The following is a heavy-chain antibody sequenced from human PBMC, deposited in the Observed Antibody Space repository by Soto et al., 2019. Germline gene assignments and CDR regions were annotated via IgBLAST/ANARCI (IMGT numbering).Heavy chain of an antibody. J-gene: IGHJ4*02. D-gene: IGHD4-17*01. CDR2: ISSSGSTI. V-gene: IGHV3-48*03. CDR1: GFTFSSYE. CDR3: ARDGRLYGDYVFDY. Sequence: EVQLVGSGGGLVQPGGSLRLSCAASGFTFSSYEMNWVRQAPGKGLEWVSYISSSGSTIYYADSVKGRFTISRDNAKNSLYLQMNSLRAEDTAVYYCARDGRLYGDYVFDYWGQGTLVTVSS.